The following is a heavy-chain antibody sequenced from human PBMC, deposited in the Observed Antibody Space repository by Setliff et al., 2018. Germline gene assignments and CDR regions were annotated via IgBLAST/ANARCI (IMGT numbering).Heavy chain of an antibody. CDR2: ISGYNGNT. J-gene: IGHJ4*02. Sequence: ASVKVSCKASGGTFSSYAISWVRQAPGQGLEWMGWISGYNGNTDYEQSLQGRVTMTMDTSTSTAYMELRSLKSDNTAVYYCARVPRLEWLLPTFDSWGQGTLVTVSS. D-gene: IGHD3-3*01. CDR1: GGTFSSYA. V-gene: IGHV1-18*01. CDR3: ARVPRLEWLLPTFDS.